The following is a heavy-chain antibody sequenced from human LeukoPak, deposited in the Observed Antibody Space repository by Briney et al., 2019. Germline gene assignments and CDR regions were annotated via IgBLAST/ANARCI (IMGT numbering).Heavy chain of an antibody. CDR1: GFTFSSYA. D-gene: IGHD3-10*01. J-gene: IGHJ6*02. V-gene: IGHV3-23*01. CDR2: ISGSGGRT. CDR3: AKKSGPMVRGVHPV. Sequence: GRSLSLSCAASGFTFSSYAMSWVRQAPGKGLEWVSAISGSGGRTYYADSVKGRLTISRDNSKNTLYLQMNSLRAEDTAVYYCAKKSGPMVRGVHPVWGQGTTVTASS.